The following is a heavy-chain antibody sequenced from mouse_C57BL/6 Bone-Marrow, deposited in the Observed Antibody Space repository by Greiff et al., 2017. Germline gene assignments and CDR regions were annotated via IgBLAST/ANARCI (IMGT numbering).Heavy chain of an antibody. Sequence: VQLQQPGAELVMPGASVKLSCKASGYTFTSYWMHWVKQRPGQGLEWIGEIDPSDSYTNYNQKFKGKSTLTVDKSSSTAYMQLSCLTSEDSAVYYCARYDGYYLYYFDYWGQGTTLTVSS. CDR1: GYTFTSYW. D-gene: IGHD2-3*01. J-gene: IGHJ2*01. CDR2: IDPSDSYT. CDR3: ARYDGYYLYYFDY. V-gene: IGHV1-69*01.